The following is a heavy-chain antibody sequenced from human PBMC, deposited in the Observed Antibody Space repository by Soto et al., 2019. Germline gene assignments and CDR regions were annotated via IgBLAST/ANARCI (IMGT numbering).Heavy chain of an antibody. J-gene: IGHJ4*02. Sequence: PGGTLRLSCAASGFTFSSYAMSWVRQAPGKGLEWVSAISGSGGSTYYADSVKGRFTISRDNSKNTLYLQMNSLRAEDTAVYYCATSGGGYSYGYYHPQFDYWGQGTLVTVSS. CDR2: ISGSGGST. CDR1: GFTFSSYA. CDR3: ATSGGGYSYGYYHPQFDY. V-gene: IGHV3-23*01. D-gene: IGHD5-18*01.